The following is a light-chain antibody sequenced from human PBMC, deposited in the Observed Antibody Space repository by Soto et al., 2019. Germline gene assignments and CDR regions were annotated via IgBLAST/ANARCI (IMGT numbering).Light chain of an antibody. CDR1: QSVSSK. V-gene: IGKV3-15*01. CDR2: GAS. CDR3: QQYSNWPYT. Sequence: EIVMTQSPATLSLSPGERVTLSCRASQSVSSKLAWYQQKPGQAPRLLIYGASIRATEIPARFSGSGSGTEFTLTISRLQSEDFAIFYCQQYSNWPYTFGQGTKLEIK. J-gene: IGKJ2*01.